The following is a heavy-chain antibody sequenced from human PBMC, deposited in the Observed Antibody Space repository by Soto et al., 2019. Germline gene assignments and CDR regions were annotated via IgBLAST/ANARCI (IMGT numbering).Heavy chain of an antibody. CDR2: ISAHNGNT. J-gene: IGHJ1*01. V-gene: IGHV1-18*01. CDR3: ARGRYGDC. CDR1: GYGFTTYG. D-gene: IGHD3-10*01. Sequence: QVHLVQSGAEVKKPGASVKVSCKGSGYGFTTYGITWVRQAPGQGLEWMAWISAHNGNTNYAQKLQGRVTVTRDTSTSTAYMELRSLRSDDTAVYYCARGRYGDCWGQGALVPVSS.